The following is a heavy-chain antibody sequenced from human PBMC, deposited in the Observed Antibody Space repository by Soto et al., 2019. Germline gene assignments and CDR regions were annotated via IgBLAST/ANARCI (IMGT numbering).Heavy chain of an antibody. CDR3: ARGVGYCSSTSCFEQYYFDY. CDR2: IYYSGST. D-gene: IGHD2-2*01. Sequence: QVPLQESGPGLLKPSQTLSLTCTVSGGSISSGGYYWSWIRQHPGKGLEWIGYIYYSGSTYYNPSLKSRVTISVDTSKNQFSLKLSSVTAADTAVYYCARGVGYCSSTSCFEQYYFDYWGQGTLVTVSS. J-gene: IGHJ4*02. V-gene: IGHV4-31*03. CDR1: GGSISSGGYY.